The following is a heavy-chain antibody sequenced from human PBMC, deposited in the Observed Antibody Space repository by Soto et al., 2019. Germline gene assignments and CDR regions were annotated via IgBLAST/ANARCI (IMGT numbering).Heavy chain of an antibody. CDR3: ARASPHPLYYYDSSGYYNFDY. D-gene: IGHD3-22*01. CDR2: IIPIFGTA. Sequence: ASVKVSCKASGGTFSSYAISWVRQAPGQGLEWMGGIIPIFGTANYAQKFQGRVTITADESTSTAYMELSSLRSEDTAVYYCARASPHPLYYYDSSGYYNFDYWGQGTLVTVSS. V-gene: IGHV1-69*13. J-gene: IGHJ4*02. CDR1: GGTFSSYA.